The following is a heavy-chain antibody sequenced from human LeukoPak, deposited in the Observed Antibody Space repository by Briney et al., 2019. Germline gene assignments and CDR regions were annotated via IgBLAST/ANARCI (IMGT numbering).Heavy chain of an antibody. CDR3: ARPTGSYGFDI. CDR1: GFTFSSYS. J-gene: IGHJ3*02. D-gene: IGHD4-17*01. Sequence: GGSLRLSCAASGFTFSSYSMNWVRQAPGKGLEWVSSISSSSSYIYYADSVKGRFTISRDNAKNSLYLQMNSLRVEDTALYYCARPTGSYGFDIWGQGAMVTVSS. CDR2: ISSSSSYI. V-gene: IGHV3-21*01.